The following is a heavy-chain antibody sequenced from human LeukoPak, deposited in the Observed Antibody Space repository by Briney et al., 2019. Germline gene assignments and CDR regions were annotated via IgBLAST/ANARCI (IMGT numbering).Heavy chain of an antibody. CDR3: ARVIATRPHYHYYMDV. J-gene: IGHJ6*03. V-gene: IGHV3/OR16-8*01. CDR1: GFTFSNHY. CDR2: ISGDSGYT. D-gene: IGHD6-6*01. Sequence: GGSLRLSCPASGFTFSNHYMSWVRQAPGKGLEWVSCISGDSGYTYYADSVKGRFTISRGNAENSLYLQMNSLRAEDTAVYFCARVIATRPHYHYYMDVWGKGTTVTVSS.